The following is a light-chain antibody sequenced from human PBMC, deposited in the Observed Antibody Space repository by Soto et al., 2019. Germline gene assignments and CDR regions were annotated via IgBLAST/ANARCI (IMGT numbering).Light chain of an antibody. J-gene: IGLJ3*02. CDR3: SSYAGSNNLV. Sequence: QSVLTQPASVSGSPGQSITISCTGTSSDVGAYNFVSWHQQHPGKAPKLMIYEVSKRPSGVPDRFSGSKSGNTASLTVSGLQAEDEADYYCSSYAGSNNLVFAGGTKLTVL. CDR1: SSDVGAYNF. V-gene: IGLV2-8*01. CDR2: EVS.